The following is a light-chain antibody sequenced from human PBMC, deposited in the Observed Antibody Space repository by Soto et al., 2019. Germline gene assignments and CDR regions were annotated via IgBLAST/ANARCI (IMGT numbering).Light chain of an antibody. Sequence: QSVLTQPASVSGSPGQSVTISCTGTSSDFGGYNYVSWYQQYPGKAPKLMIYEVSNRPSGVPNRFSGSKSGNTASLTISGLQAEDEADYYCSSYTATRGVFGTGTKVTVL. CDR3: SSYTATRGV. CDR2: EVS. V-gene: IGLV2-14*03. J-gene: IGLJ1*01. CDR1: SSDFGGYNY.